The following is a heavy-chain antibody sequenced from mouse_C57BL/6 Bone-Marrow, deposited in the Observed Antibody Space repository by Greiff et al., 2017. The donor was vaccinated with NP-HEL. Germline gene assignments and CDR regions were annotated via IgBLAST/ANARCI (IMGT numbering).Heavy chain of an antibody. Sequence: EVQLQESGGGLVQPGGSLSLSCAASGFTFTDYYMSWVRQPPGKALEWLGFIRNKANGYTTEYSASVKGRFTISRDNSQSILYLQMNALRAEDSATYYCARYISPITTVVATDWYFDVWGTGTTVTVSS. V-gene: IGHV7-3*01. D-gene: IGHD1-1*01. CDR1: GFTFTDYY. CDR3: ARYISPITTVVATDWYFDV. CDR2: IRNKANGYTT. J-gene: IGHJ1*03.